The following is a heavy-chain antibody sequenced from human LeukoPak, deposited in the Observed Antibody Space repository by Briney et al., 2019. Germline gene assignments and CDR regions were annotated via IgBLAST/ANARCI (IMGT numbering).Heavy chain of an antibody. CDR3: AKGGYSSSSRFDY. D-gene: IGHD6-6*01. V-gene: IGHV3-9*03. CDR2: ISWNSGSI. CDR1: GFTFDDYA. Sequence: HPGRSLRLSCAASGFTFDDYAMHWVRQAPGKGLEWVSGISWNSGSIGYADSVKGRFTISRDNAKNSLYLQMNSLRAEDMALYYCAKGGYSSSSRFDYWGQGTLVTVSS. J-gene: IGHJ4*02.